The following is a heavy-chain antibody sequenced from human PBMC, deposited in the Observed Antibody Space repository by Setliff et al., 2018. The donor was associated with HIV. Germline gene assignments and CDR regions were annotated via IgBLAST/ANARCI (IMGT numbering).Heavy chain of an antibody. CDR3: ARRAGSDYFTRFDY. Sequence: ETLSLTCTVSGASSSSHYWSWIRQPPGKAPEWIGYVYNSGTTKYNPSLKSRVTILGDTSKNQFSLKLSSVTAADTAVYYCARRAGSDYFTRFDYWGQGTLVTVSS. CDR1: GASSSSHY. CDR2: VYNSGTT. J-gene: IGHJ4*02. D-gene: IGHD3-10*01. V-gene: IGHV4-59*11.